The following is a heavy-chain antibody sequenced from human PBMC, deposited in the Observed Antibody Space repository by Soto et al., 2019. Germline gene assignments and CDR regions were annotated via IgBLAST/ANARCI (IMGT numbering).Heavy chain of an antibody. CDR1: GFTFSSYG. V-gene: IGHV3-30*18. D-gene: IGHD6-19*01. CDR2: ILYDGSKK. CDR3: VKDGSSGWPYFDDMDV. Sequence: ESGGGVVQPGRSLRLSCAASGFTFSSYGMHWVRQAPGKGLEWGAVILYDGSKKYYADSVKGRFTISRDNSKNTLYLQMSSLRAKDTALYYCVKDGSSGWPYFDDMDVWRQGTTVTVSS. J-gene: IGHJ6*02.